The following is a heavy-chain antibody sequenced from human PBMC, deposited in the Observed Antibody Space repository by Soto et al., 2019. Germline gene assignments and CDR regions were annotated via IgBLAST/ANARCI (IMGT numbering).Heavy chain of an antibody. Sequence: VQLVESGGGLVKPGGSLRLSCAASGFTFGGLGLSWVRQSPGRGLEWVSTISRDEDNTHYADSVNGRFTISKDRSTNTLHLHMASLRAEDTAMYYCVSWMSAHFDYWGQGTLVTVSS. J-gene: IGHJ4*02. V-gene: IGHV3-23*04. CDR2: ISRDEDNT. CDR3: VSWMSAHFDY. CDR1: GFTFGGLG. D-gene: IGHD2-2*03.